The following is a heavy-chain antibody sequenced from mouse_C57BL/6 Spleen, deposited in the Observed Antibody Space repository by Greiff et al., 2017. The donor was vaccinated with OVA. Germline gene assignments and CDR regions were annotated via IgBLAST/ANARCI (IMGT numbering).Heavy chain of an antibody. CDR1: GYTFTGYW. CDR3: ARGQGDYDDAY. J-gene: IGHJ3*01. Sequence: QVQLQQSGAELMKPGASVKLSCKATGYTFTGYWIEWVKQRPGHGLEWIGEILPGSGSTNYNEKFKGKATFTADTSSNTAYMQLSSLTTEDSAINYCARGQGDYDDAYWGQGTLVTVSA. CDR2: ILPGSGST. D-gene: IGHD2-4*01. V-gene: IGHV1-9*01.